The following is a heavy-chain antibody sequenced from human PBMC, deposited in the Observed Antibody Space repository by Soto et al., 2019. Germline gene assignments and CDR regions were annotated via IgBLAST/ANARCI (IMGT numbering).Heavy chain of an antibody. CDR1: GGSISSYY. Sequence: PSETLFLTCTVSGGSISSYYWSWIRQPPGKGLEWIGYIYYSGSTNYNPSLKSRVTISVDTSKNQFSLKLSSVTAADTAVYYCASAYYYDSSGLDYWGQGTLVTVSS. J-gene: IGHJ4*02. CDR2: IYYSGST. D-gene: IGHD3-22*01. V-gene: IGHV4-59*01. CDR3: ASAYYYDSSGLDY.